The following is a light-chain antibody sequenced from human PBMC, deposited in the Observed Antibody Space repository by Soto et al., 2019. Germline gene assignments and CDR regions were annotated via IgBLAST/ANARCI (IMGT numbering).Light chain of an antibody. V-gene: IGKV1-39*01. CDR3: QKYNSYSRA. CDR1: QSISSY. CDR2: AAS. Sequence: DIQMTQSPSSLSASVVDRFTITCLASQSISSYLNWYQQKPGKAPKLLIYAASSLQSGVPSRFSGSGSGTDFTLTISSLQPDDFATYYCQKYNSYSRAFGQGNKVDIK. J-gene: IGKJ1*01.